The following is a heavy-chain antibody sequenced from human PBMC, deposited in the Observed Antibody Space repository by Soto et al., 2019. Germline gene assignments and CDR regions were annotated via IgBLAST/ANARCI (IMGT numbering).Heavy chain of an antibody. D-gene: IGHD3-22*01. CDR1: GFTFSDYS. V-gene: IGHV3-21*01. Sequence: EVQLVESGGGLVKPVGSLRLSCAASGFTFSDYSMNWVRQAPGKGLEWVSSISSRRSYIYYADSVKGRFTISRDNAKNSLYLQMNSLRAEDTAVYYCARDEYYYDSSGYRPRDAFDIWGQGTMVTVSS. CDR3: ARDEYYYDSSGYRPRDAFDI. J-gene: IGHJ3*02. CDR2: ISSRRSYI.